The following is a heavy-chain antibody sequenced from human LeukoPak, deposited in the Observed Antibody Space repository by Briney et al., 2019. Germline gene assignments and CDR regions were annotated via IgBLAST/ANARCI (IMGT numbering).Heavy chain of an antibody. V-gene: IGHV3-30*04. D-gene: IGHD4-17*01. Sequence: GGSLRLSCTASGVTLSNYAMHWVRRPPGRGLEWVAVISFDGTNKYYGDSVEGRFSVSRDNSKNTVYLQMNSLRPDDTAMYYCATDYGDYEPIDYWGRGTLVTVSS. CDR2: ISFDGTNK. CDR1: GVTLSNYA. CDR3: ATDYGDYEPIDY. J-gene: IGHJ4*02.